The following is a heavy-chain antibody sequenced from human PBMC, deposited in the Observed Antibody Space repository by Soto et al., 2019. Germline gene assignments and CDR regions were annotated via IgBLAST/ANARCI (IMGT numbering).Heavy chain of an antibody. J-gene: IGHJ5*02. CDR1: GGTFSSYA. CDR2: IIPIFGTA. V-gene: IGHV1-69*12. Sequence: QVQLVQSGAEVKKPGSSVKVSCKASGGTFSSYAISWVRQAPGQGLEWMGGIIPIFGTANYAQKFQGRVTIPADESTSTAYMELGSLGSEDTAVYYCARSYGDYGWFDPWGQGTLVTVSS. D-gene: IGHD4-17*01. CDR3: ARSYGDYGWFDP.